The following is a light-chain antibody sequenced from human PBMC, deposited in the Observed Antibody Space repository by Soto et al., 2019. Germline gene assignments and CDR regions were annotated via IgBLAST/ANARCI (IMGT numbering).Light chain of an antibody. CDR1: QSLLHSNGYNY. CDR2: LGS. Sequence: IVMTQSPLSLPVTPGEPASISCRSSQSLLHSNGYNYLDWYLQKPGQSPQLLIYLGSNRASGVSDWFCGSGSGIDFTLKISRVEAEDVGVYYCMQALQTPPTFGQGTKVEIK. J-gene: IGKJ1*01. V-gene: IGKV2-28*01. CDR3: MQALQTPPT.